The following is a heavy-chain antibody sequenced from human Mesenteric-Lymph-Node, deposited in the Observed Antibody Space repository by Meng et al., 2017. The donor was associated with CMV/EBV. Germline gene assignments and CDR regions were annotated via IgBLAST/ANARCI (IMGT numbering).Heavy chain of an antibody. CDR2: IYSGATST. V-gene: IGHV3-23*03. CDR3: AKESSAPIMYTNGWKGYFDC. CDR1: RFTFSDYA. Sequence: GESLKISCAASRFTFSDYAMSWVRQAPGKGLEWVSVIYSGATSTDYRDSVKGRFTISRDNSKNTLYLQMNSLRAEDTAIYYCAKESSAPIMYTNGWKGYFDCWGQGTLVTVSS. J-gene: IGHJ4*02. D-gene: IGHD2-8*01.